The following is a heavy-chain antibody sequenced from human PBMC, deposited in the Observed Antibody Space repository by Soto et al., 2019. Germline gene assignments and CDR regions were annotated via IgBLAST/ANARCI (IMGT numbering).Heavy chain of an antibody. CDR2: ISGSGGST. J-gene: IGHJ4*02. D-gene: IGHD6-19*01. CDR1: GFTFSSYA. CDR3: AKDLESGYYSSGWYPGS. Sequence: EVQLLESGGGLVQPGGSLRLSCAASGFTFSSYAMSWVRQAPGMGLEWVSAISGSGGSTYYADSVKGRFTISRDNSKNTLYLQMNSLRAEDTAVYYCAKDLESGYYSSGWYPGSWGQGTLVTVSS. V-gene: IGHV3-23*01.